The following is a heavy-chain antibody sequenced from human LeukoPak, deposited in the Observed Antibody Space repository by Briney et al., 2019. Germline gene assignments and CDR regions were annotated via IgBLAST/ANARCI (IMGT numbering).Heavy chain of an antibody. J-gene: IGHJ4*02. Sequence: SETLSLTCTVSGGSISSYYWGWIRQPPGKGLEWIGSIYYSGSTYYNPSLKSRVTISVDTSKNQFSLKLSSVTAADTAVYYCARKRPWGLSRYFDYWGQGTLVTVSS. D-gene: IGHD7-27*01. CDR1: GGSISSYY. V-gene: IGHV4-39*07. CDR3: ARKRPWGLSRYFDY. CDR2: IYYSGST.